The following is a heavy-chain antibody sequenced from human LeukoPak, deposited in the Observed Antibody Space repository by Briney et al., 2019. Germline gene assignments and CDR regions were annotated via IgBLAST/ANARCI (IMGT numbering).Heavy chain of an antibody. CDR1: GYTFTSYY. V-gene: IGHV1-46*03. D-gene: IGHD4-11*01. CDR2: INPSGGAT. CDR3: VRGPIVTTMYYFDY. J-gene: IGHJ4*02. Sequence: ASVKVSCKASGYTFTSYYMHWARQVPGEGLEWMGIINPSGGATTYAQKFQGRATMTRDTSTSTVYVELSSLRSEDTAVYYCVRGPIVTTMYYFDYWGQGTLLTVSS.